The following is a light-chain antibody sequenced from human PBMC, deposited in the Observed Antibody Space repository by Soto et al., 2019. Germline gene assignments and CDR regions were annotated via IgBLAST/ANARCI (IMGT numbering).Light chain of an antibody. CDR3: SSYTRSSPV. CDR1: SSDVDYYKF. Sequence: QSVLSQPASVSGSPGQSITISCIGTSSDVDYYKFVSWYHHHPGKAPKLLIYDVNDRPSGVSNRFSGSKSGNTASLTISGLQTDDEAVYYCSSYTRSSPVFGTGTKGTVL. J-gene: IGLJ1*01. CDR2: DVN. V-gene: IGLV2-14*01.